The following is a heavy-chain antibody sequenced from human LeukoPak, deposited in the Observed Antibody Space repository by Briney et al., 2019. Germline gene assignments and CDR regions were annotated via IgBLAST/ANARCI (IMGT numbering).Heavy chain of an antibody. CDR3: ARRAGDYSHPYDY. D-gene: IGHD3-22*01. J-gene: IGHJ4*02. Sequence: GGSLRLSCAASGFTFSNYWMHWVRQAPGKGLVWVSRINSDGINTYYADSVKGRFTSSRDNSKNTFHLQMNSLRAEDTAVYYCARRAGDYSHPYDYWGQGTLVTVSS. V-gene: IGHV3-74*01. CDR2: INSDGINT. CDR1: GFTFSNYW.